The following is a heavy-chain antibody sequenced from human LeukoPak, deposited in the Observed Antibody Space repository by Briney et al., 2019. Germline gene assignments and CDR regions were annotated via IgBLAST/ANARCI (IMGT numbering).Heavy chain of an antibody. CDR3: ASVYNYGMDV. CDR2: LNPSGGST. Sequence: ASVKVSCTASGYTVTSYYMHWVRQAPGQELEWMGILNPSGGSTSYAQKFQGRATLTRATSTSTVYMELSSLRSEDTAVYYCASVYNYGMDVWGQGTTVIVSS. V-gene: IGHV1-46*01. J-gene: IGHJ6*02. CDR1: GYTVTSYY.